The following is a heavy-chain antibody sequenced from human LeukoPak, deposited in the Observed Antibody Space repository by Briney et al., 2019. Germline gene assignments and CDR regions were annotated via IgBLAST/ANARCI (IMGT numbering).Heavy chain of an antibody. J-gene: IGHJ4*01. CDR2: IYSGGST. CDR3: ARPDTAMVPHYFDY. V-gene: IGHV3-53*01. CDR1: GFTVSSNY. Sequence: GGSLRLSCAASGFTVSSNYMSWVRQAPGKGLEWVSVIYSGGSTYYADSVKGRFTISRDNAKNSLYLQMNSLRAEDTAVYYCARPDTAMVPHYFDYWGHGTLVTVSS. D-gene: IGHD5-18*01.